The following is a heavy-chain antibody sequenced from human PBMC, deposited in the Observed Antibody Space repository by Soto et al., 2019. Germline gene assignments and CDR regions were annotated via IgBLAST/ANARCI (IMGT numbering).Heavy chain of an antibody. CDR1: GGTFSSYA. CDR3: ARRRTGTTNNWFDP. J-gene: IGHJ5*02. V-gene: IGHV1-69*13. CDR2: IIPIFGTA. D-gene: IGHD1-7*01. Sequence: SVKVSCKASGGTFSSYAISWVRQAPGQGLEWMGGIIPIFGTANYAQKFQGRVTITADESTSTAYMEMSSLRSEDTAVYYCARRRTGTTNNWFDPWGQGTLVTVSS.